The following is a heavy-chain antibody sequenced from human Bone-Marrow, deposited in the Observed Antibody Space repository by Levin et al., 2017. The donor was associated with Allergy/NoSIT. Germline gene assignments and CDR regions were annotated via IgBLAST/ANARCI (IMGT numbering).Heavy chain of an antibody. CDR3: ARDCPHLSYSITWYYYYGMDV. J-gene: IGHJ6*02. CDR1: GFTFSNSS. Sequence: PGGSLRLSCAASGFTFSNSSMNWVRQAPGKGLEWVSYISDSSSSIFYADSVKGRFTISRDNAKNSLFLQMNSLRDEDTAVYYCARDCPHLSYSITWYYYYGMDVWSQGTTVTVSS. V-gene: IGHV3-48*02. D-gene: IGHD6-13*01. CDR2: ISDSSSSI.